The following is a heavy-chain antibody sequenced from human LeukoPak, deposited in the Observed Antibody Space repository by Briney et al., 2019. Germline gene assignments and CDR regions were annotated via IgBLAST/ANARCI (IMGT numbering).Heavy chain of an antibody. D-gene: IGHD6-19*01. Sequence: GASVKVSCKASGYTFTGYYMHWVRQAPGQGLEWMGWINPNSGGTNYAQKFQGRVTMTRDTSISTAYMELSRLRSDDTAVYYCARDIGYSSGWLPFDYWGQGTLVTVSS. CDR2: INPNSGGT. CDR3: ARDIGYSSGWLPFDY. V-gene: IGHV1-2*02. CDR1: GYTFTGYY. J-gene: IGHJ4*02.